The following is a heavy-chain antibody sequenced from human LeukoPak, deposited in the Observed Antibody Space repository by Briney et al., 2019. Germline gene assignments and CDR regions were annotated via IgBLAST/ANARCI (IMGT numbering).Heavy chain of an antibody. CDR1: GFTFSSYA. D-gene: IGHD3-10*01. CDR3: ARDYYYFDY. Sequence: SGGSLRLSCAASGFTFSSYAMHWARQAPGKGLEWVAVISYDGSNKYYADSVKGRFTISRDNSKNTLYLQMNSLRAEDTAVYYCARDYYYFDYWGQGTLVTVSS. V-gene: IGHV3-30-3*01. J-gene: IGHJ4*02. CDR2: ISYDGSNK.